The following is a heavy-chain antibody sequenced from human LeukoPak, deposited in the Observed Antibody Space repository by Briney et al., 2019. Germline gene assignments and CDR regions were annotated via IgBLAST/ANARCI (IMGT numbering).Heavy chain of an antibody. CDR2: IYYSGTT. CDR1: GRSMSSIY. J-gene: IGHJ4*02. V-gene: IGHV4-39*01. CDR3: ARHFWGSYRSHYFDN. D-gene: IGHD3-16*02. Sequence: PSETLSLTCTVSGRSMSSIYWGWIRQSPGKGLEWIGSIYYSGTTYYNPSLKSRVTISVDTSKKKFSLKLSSVTAADTAVYYCARHFWGSYRSHYFDNGGQGTLVTVSS.